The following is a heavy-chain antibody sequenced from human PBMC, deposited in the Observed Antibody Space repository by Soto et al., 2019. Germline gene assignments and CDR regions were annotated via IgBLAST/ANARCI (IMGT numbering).Heavy chain of an antibody. J-gene: IGHJ6*02. CDR3: AHRPTGYYGMDV. Sequence: QITLKAYCPTLVKPTQTLTLTCTFSGFSLSTSGVGVGWIRHPPGTALEWLALIFWDDDKRSSSSLKSRLTITKDTSKYQVVLTMTNMDPVDTDTYYCAHRPTGYYGMDVWGQGTTVTVS. CDR2: IFWDDDK. CDR1: GFSLSTSGVG. D-gene: IGHD3-10*01. V-gene: IGHV2-5*02.